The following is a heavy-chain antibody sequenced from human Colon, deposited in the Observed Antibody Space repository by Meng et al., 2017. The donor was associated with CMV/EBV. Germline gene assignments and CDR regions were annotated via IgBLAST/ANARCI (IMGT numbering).Heavy chain of an antibody. CDR1: GGSIRSTSFY. D-gene: IGHD2-2*02. Sequence: SETLSLTCTVPGGSIRSTSFYWGWLRQPPGKGLEWLGSIYYSRTTYFNPSLKSRVAISVDMAKNQFFLKLNSVTAADTAVYYCASGYCSSPSCYTGEDWFDPWGQGTLVAVSS. J-gene: IGHJ5*02. V-gene: IGHV4-39*07. CDR2: IYYSRTT. CDR3: ASGYCSSPSCYTGEDWFDP.